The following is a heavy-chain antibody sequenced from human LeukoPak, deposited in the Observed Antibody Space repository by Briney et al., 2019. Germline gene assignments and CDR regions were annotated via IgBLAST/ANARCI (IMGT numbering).Heavy chain of an antibody. J-gene: IGHJ5*02. CDR3: ARGTLGAYWFDP. V-gene: IGHV1-69*05. CDR1: GGTFSSYA. D-gene: IGHD4/OR15-4a*01. Sequence: GAAVKLSCKASGGTFSSYAISWERQAPGQGLELMGGIIPIFGTANYAQKVQGRGTFTTDESTSTDYMDLSSLRSEDTAVYYCARGTLGAYWFDPWGQGTLVTVPS. CDR2: IIPIFGTA.